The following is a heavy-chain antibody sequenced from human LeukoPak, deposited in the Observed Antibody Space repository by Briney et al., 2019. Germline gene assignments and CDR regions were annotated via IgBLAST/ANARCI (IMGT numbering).Heavy chain of an antibody. J-gene: IGHJ3*01. Sequence: PGGSLRLSCTASGLTFIGYTMNWVRQAPGGGLEWVSSVTSVSVYIYYACSVKGRFTISRDSATNSLYLQMNSLRVEYTGVYYCAKEGDATAAGGVGGFDLWGQGTLVTVSS. CDR1: GLTFIGYT. V-gene: IGHV3-21*01. CDR2: VTSVSVYI. CDR3: AKEGDATAAGGVGGFDL. D-gene: IGHD3-3*01.